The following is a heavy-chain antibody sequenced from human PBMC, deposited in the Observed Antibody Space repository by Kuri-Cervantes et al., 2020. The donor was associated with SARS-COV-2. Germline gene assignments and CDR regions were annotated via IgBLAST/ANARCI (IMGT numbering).Heavy chain of an antibody. CDR2: FSTSNGKT. V-gene: IGHV1-18*01. J-gene: IGHJ5*01. CDR1: IYTSMNYG. D-gene: IGHD3-10*01. CDR3: AKEYGLGTYSPWFDS. Sequence: SVKVSCKAPIYTSMNYGISWVRQAPGQGLEWLAIFSTSNGKTHYARKFQGRVTLTTDTSTRTAYMELRSLRSDDTAVYYCAKEYGLGTYSPWFDSWGQGTLVTVSS.